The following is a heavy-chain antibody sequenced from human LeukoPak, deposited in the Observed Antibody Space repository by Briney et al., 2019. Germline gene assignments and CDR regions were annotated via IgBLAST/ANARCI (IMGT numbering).Heavy chain of an antibody. Sequence: PGGSLRLSCAASGFTFSSYSMNWVRQAPGKGLEWVSSISSSSSYIYYADSVKGRFTISRDNAKNSLYLQMNSLRAEDTAVYYCARGEYQLLYVLDYWGQGTLVTVS. CDR3: ARGEYQLLYVLDY. V-gene: IGHV3-21*01. CDR1: GFTFSSYS. J-gene: IGHJ4*02. D-gene: IGHD2-2*02. CDR2: ISSSSSYI.